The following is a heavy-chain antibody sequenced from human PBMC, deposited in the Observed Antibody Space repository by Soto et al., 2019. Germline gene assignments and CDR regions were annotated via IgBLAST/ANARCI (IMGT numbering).Heavy chain of an antibody. Sequence: QVQLQESGPGLVEPSETLSLTCTVSGGSVSSGSYYWSWIRQPPGKGLEWIGYIYYSGSTNYNPSLKSRVTISVDTSKNQFSLKLSSVTAADTAVYYCARVGATNWFDPWGQGTLVTVSS. J-gene: IGHJ5*02. CDR2: IYYSGST. CDR1: GGSVSSGSYY. CDR3: ARVGATNWFDP. V-gene: IGHV4-61*01. D-gene: IGHD1-26*01.